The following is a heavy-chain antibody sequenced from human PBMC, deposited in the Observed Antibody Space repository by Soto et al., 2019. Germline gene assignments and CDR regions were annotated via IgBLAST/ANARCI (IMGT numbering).Heavy chain of an antibody. J-gene: IGHJ4*02. V-gene: IGHV1-69*13. CDR1: GGTFSSYA. D-gene: IGHD5-18*01. Sequence: ASVKVSCKASGGTFSSYAISWVRQAPGQGLEWMGGIIPIFGTANYAQKFQGRVTITADESASTAYMELSSLRSEDTAVYYCASGAMVPNEPYYFDYWGQGTLVTVSS. CDR3: ASGAMVPNEPYYFDY. CDR2: IIPIFGTA.